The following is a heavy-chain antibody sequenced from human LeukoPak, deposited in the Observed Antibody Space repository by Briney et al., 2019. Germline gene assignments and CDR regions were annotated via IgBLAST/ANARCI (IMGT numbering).Heavy chain of an antibody. V-gene: IGHV1-69*13. CDR1: GGTFSSYA. Sequence: SVKVSCKASGGTFSSYAMSWVRQAPGQGLEWMGGIIPIFGTANYAQKFQGRVTITADESTSTAYMELSSLRSEDTAVYYCARDSGWNDAAFDIWGQGTMVTVSS. CDR2: IIPIFGTA. D-gene: IGHD1-1*01. J-gene: IGHJ3*02. CDR3: ARDSGWNDAAFDI.